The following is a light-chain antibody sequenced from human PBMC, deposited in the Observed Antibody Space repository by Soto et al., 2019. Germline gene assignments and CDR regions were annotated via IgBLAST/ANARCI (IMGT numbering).Light chain of an antibody. J-gene: IGKJ5*01. CDR3: QQYGTSEIR. V-gene: IGKV3-20*01. Sequence: IGVWLSAGTVSLSKGERATLSCRASQSLANSFIAWYQQKPGQAPRLLIYDTSSRASGIPDRFSGSGSGTDFTLTISRLETEDFAVFYCQQYGTSEIRFGQGRLLANK. CDR1: QSLANSF. CDR2: DTS.